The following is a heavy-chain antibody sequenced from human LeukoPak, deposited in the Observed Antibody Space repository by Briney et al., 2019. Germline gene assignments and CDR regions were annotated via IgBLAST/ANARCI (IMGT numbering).Heavy chain of an antibody. Sequence: ASVKVSCKASGYTFTSYGISWVRQAPGQGLEWMGWISAYNGNTNYAQKLQGRVTMTTDTSTSTAYMELRSLRSDDTAVYYCARDVTVTTLYYYYYYYMDVWGKGTTVTVSS. CDR2: ISAYNGNT. V-gene: IGHV1-18*01. D-gene: IGHD4-11*01. J-gene: IGHJ6*03. CDR3: ARDVTVTTLYYYYYYYMDV. CDR1: GYTFTSYG.